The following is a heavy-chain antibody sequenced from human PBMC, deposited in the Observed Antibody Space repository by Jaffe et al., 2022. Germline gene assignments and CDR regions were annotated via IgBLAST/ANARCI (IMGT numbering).Heavy chain of an antibody. J-gene: IGHJ5*02. D-gene: IGHD4-17*01. Sequence: EVQLVESGGGLVKPGGSLRLSCAASGFTFSNAWMSWVRQAPGKGLEWVGRIKSKTDGGTTDYAAPVKGRFTISRDDSKNTLYLQMNSLKTEDTAVYYCTTEYTSYGDYDFSASWGQGTLVTVSS. V-gene: IGHV3-15*01. CDR2: IKSKTDGGTT. CDR3: TTEYTSYGDYDFSAS. CDR1: GFTFSNAW.